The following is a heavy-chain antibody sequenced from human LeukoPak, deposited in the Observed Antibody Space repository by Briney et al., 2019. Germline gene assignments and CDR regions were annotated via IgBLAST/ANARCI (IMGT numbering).Heavy chain of an antibody. D-gene: IGHD2-15*01. CDR1: GFTFSRYS. CDR3: ARGPQFCSGGSCFGYYFDY. Sequence: GGSLRLSCAASGFTFSRYSMNWVRQPPGKGLEWVSSISASGSHIYYADSVKGRFSISRDSARNSVYVEMSSLRAEDTAVYYCARGPQFCSGGSCFGYYFDYWGQGALVTVSS. CDR2: ISASGSHI. J-gene: IGHJ4*02. V-gene: IGHV3-21*01.